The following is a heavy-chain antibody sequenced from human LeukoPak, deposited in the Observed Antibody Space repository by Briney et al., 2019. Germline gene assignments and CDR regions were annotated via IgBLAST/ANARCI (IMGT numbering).Heavy chain of an antibody. J-gene: IGHJ4*02. CDR3: ARTKYSRAYDFVY. D-gene: IGHD6-6*01. Sequence: GYLSPSFAASGFTFSSFAMHWVRPAPGKGLEYVSAISSNGGRKYYANSLKARFPISRDNSKNALYLQMGRLRAEGMAVYYCARTKYSRAYDFVYWGQGTLVSVSS. CDR1: GFTFSSFA. CDR2: ISSNGGRK. V-gene: IGHV3-64*01.